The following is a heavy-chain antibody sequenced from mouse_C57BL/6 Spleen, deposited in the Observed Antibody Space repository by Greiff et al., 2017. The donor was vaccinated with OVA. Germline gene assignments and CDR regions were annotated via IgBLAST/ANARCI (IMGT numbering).Heavy chain of an antibody. CDR1: GYTFTSYW. CDR3: ARGYSNYVGAMDY. J-gene: IGHJ4*01. Sequence: QVQLQQPGAELVKPGASVKMSCKASGYTFTSYWITWVKQRPGQALEWIGDIYPGSGSTNYNEKFKSKATLTVDTSSSTAYMHLSSLTSEDSAVYYCARGYSNYVGAMDYWGQGTSVTVSS. D-gene: IGHD2-5*01. V-gene: IGHV1-55*01. CDR2: IYPGSGST.